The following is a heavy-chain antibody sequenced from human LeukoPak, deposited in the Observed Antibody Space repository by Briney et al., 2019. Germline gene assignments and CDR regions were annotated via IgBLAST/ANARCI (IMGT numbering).Heavy chain of an antibody. CDR2: IYTSGST. Sequence: SETLSLTCTVSGGSISSGSYCWSWIRQPAGKGLEWIGHIYTSGSTNYNPSLKSRVTISVDTSKNQFSLKLSSVTAADTAVYYCARDTGSYSEAYFDYWGQGTLVTVSS. CDR1: GGSISSGSYC. J-gene: IGHJ4*02. CDR3: ARDTGSYSEAYFDY. V-gene: IGHV4-61*09. D-gene: IGHD1-26*01.